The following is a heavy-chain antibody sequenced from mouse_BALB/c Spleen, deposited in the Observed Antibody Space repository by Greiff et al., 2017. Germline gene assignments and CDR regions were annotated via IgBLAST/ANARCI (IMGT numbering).Heavy chain of an antibody. V-gene: IGHV3-2*02. J-gene: IGHJ4*01. D-gene: IGHD2-4*01. Sequence: EVQGVESGPGLVKPSQSLSLTCTVTGYSITSDYAWNWIRQFPGNKLEWMGYISYSGSTSYNPSLKSRISITRDTSKNQFFLQLNSVTTEDTATYYCARLGDYDGRYYAMDYWGQGTSVTVSS. CDR1: GYSITSDYA. CDR3: ARLGDYDGRYYAMDY. CDR2: ISYSGST.